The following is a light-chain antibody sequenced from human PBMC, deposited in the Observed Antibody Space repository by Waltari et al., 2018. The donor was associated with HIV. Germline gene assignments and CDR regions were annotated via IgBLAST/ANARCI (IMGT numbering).Light chain of an antibody. CDR2: STS. V-gene: IGLV7-43*01. J-gene: IGLJ1*01. Sequence: QTVVTQEPSLTVSPGGTVTLTCSSSTGAVTNDYFPNWFQQKPGQAPRPLIYSTSYKHSWTPARFSGSLLGDKAALTLSDVLPEDEAEYYCLLYFGGSNYVFGPGTKVTVL. CDR3: LLYFGGSNYV. CDR1: TGAVTNDYF.